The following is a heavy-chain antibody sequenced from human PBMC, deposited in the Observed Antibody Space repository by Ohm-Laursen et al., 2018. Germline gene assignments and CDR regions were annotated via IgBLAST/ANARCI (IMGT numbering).Heavy chain of an antibody. CDR2: INHSGST. J-gene: IGHJ4*02. D-gene: IGHD3-22*01. CDR1: GGPFSAYY. CDR3: ARAAFDDSSGTTYYFDY. Sequence: SDTLSLTCAVYGGPFSAYYWSWIRRPPGKGLEWIGEINHSGSTNYNPSLKSRVTISVDTSKNHFSLKLSSVTAADTAVYYCARAAFDDSSGTTYYFDYWGQGTLVTVSS. V-gene: IGHV4-34*01.